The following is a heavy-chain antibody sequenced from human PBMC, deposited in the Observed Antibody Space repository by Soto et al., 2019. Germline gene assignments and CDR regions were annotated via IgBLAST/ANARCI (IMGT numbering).Heavy chain of an antibody. CDR2: ISGSGGST. J-gene: IGHJ6*03. V-gene: IGHV3-23*01. Sequence: EVQLLESGGGLVQPGGSLRLSCAASGFTFSTYAMSWVRQAPGKGLEWVSAISGSGGSTYYADSVKGRFTISRDNSKNTLYLQMNRLRAEDTAVYYCAKGAQFPYCFYYMDVWGQGTTVTVSS. CDR1: GFTFSTYA. CDR3: AKGAQFPYCFYYMDV.